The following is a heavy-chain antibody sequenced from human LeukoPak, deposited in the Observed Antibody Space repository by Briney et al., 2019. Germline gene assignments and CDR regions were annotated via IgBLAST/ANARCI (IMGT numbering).Heavy chain of an antibody. CDR1: GFTFSDYY. CDR2: ISSSGSTI. CDR3: ARDGNYYGSGSDVKYYFDY. J-gene: IGHJ4*02. D-gene: IGHD3-10*01. V-gene: IGHV3-11*04. Sequence: GGSLRLSCAASGFTFSDYYMSWIRQAPGKGLEWVSYISSSGSTIYYADSVKGRFTISRDNAKNSLYLQMNSLRAEDTAVYYCARDGNYYGSGSDVKYYFDYWGQRTLVTVSS.